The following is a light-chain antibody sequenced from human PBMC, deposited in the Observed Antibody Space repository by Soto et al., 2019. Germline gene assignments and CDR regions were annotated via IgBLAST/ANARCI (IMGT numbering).Light chain of an antibody. Sequence: IILTQSPGTLSLAPGEGATLSCKASQTVISTHLAWYQQKPGQAPRLLIYATSNRATGIPDRFSGSGSGRDVTLTIDRLEPEDLAVYYCHQYDSSSVTFCQGTRL. CDR3: HQYDSSSVT. V-gene: IGKV3-20*01. J-gene: IGKJ5*01. CDR1: QTVISTH. CDR2: ATS.